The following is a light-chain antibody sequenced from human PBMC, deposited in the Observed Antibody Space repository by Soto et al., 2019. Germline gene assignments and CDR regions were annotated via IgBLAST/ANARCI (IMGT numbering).Light chain of an antibody. CDR2: DAS. CDR3: QQCSSWPLT. V-gene: IGKV3-11*01. CDR1: QSVGSY. Sequence: EIVLTQSPATLSLSPGERATLSCRASQSVGSYLAWYQHKPGQAPRLLIYDASNRATGIPARFSGSGSGTDFTLTISSLEPEDFAVYFCQQCSSWPLTFGQGTKVGIK. J-gene: IGKJ1*01.